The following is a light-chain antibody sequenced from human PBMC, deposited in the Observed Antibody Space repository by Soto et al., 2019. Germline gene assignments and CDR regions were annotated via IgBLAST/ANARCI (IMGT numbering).Light chain of an antibody. Sequence: DIQLTQSPSTLSASVGDRVTITCRASHSVNSWLAWFQQKPGKAPKLLIYKASTLESGVPSRFSGSGSGTEFTLTISSLQPDDFATYYCQHYNSYGTFGQGTKVDIK. CDR1: HSVNSW. J-gene: IGKJ1*01. CDR3: QHYNSYGT. CDR2: KAS. V-gene: IGKV1-5*03.